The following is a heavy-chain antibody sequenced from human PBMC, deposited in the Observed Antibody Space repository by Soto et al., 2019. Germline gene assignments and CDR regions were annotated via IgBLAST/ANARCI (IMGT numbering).Heavy chain of an antibody. CDR1: GGSISSGGYY. D-gene: IGHD2-21*02. Sequence: SETLSLTCTVSGGSISSGGYYWSWIRQHPGKGLEWIGYIYYSGSTYYNPSLKSRVTISVDTSKSQFSLKLSSVTAADTAVYYCARDPRYCGGDCYTYGMDVWGQGTTVTVSS. CDR2: IYYSGST. CDR3: ARDPRYCGGDCYTYGMDV. J-gene: IGHJ6*02. V-gene: IGHV4-31*03.